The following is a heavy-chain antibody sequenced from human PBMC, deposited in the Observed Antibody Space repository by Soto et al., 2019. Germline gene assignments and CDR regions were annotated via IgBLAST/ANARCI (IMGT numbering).Heavy chain of an antibody. D-gene: IGHD1-1*01. J-gene: IGHJ6*02. CDR3: ARDQGTTGTLRYYYYYGMDV. CDR2: TYYRSKWYN. V-gene: IGHV6-1*01. CDR1: GDSVSSNSAA. Sequence: SQTLSLTCAISGDSVSSNSAAWNWIRQSPSRGLEWLGRTYYRSKWYNDYAVSVKSRITINPDTSKNQFSLQLNSVTPEDTAVYYCARDQGTTGTLRYYYYYGMDVWGQGTTVTVSS.